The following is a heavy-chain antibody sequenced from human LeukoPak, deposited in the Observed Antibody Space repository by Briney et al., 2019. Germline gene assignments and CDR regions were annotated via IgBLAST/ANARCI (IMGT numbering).Heavy chain of an antibody. CDR3: ARDAVTTVNWYFDL. J-gene: IGHJ2*01. CDR1: GGSISSSNW. D-gene: IGHD4-11*01. CDR2: IYHSGST. Sequence: SETLSLTCAVSGGSISSSNWWSWVRQPPGKGLEWIGEIYHSGSTNYNPSLKSRVTISVDKSKNQFSLKLSSVTAADTAVYYCARDAVTTVNWYFDLWGRGTLVTVSS. V-gene: IGHV4-4*02.